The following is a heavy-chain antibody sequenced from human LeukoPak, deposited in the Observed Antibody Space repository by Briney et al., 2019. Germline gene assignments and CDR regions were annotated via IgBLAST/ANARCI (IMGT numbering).Heavy chain of an antibody. CDR3: ARGKFPKYYHFWSGGEDYYMDV. J-gene: IGHJ6*03. CDR2: IYSGGST. CDR1: GLTVSSNY. V-gene: IGHV3-53*01. D-gene: IGHD3-3*01. Sequence: GGSPRLSCAASGLTVSSNYMSWVRQAPGKGLEWVSVIYSGGSTYYADSVKGRFTISRDNSKNTLYLQMNSLRAEDTAVYYCARGKFPKYYHFWSGGEDYYMDVWGKGTTVTVSS.